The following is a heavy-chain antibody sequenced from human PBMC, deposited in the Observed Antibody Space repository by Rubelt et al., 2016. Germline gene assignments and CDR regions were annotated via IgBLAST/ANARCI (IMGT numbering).Heavy chain of an antibody. J-gene: IGHJ4*02. V-gene: IGHV3-30*02. D-gene: IGHD6-13*01. Sequence: QAPGKGLEWVAVVRFDGTRTYYADSVRGRLTMSSDNSRSTLYLQMKSLRAEDTAVYYCVSSSLDYWGQGTLVTVSS. CDR3: VSSSLDY. CDR2: VRFDGTRT.